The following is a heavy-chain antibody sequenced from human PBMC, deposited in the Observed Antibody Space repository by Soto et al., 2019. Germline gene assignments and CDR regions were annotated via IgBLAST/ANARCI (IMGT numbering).Heavy chain of an antibody. D-gene: IGHD1-26*01. CDR1: GFTFSSYA. CDR3: ARGIWEMYCDY. J-gene: IGHJ4*02. V-gene: IGHV3-48*01. CDR2: ISSSSSTI. Sequence: PGGSLRLSCAASGFTFSSYAMSWVRQAPGKGLEWVSYISSSSSTIYYADSVKGRFTISRDNAKNSLYLQMNSLRAEDTAVYYCARGIWEMYCDYWGQGTLVTVSS.